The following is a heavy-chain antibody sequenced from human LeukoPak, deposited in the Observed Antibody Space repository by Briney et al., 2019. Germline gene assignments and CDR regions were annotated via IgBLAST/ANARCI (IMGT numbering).Heavy chain of an antibody. V-gene: IGHV4-34*01. D-gene: IGHD3-10*01. J-gene: IGHJ4*02. CDR2: IYHSGST. Sequence: SETLSLTCAVNGGSFSGYYWGWIRQLPGKGLEWSGSIYHSGSTYYNPSLKSRVTISVDTSKTQFSLKLSSVTAADTAVYYCARLPSSYGYYGSGSYYNDYWGQGTLVTVSS. CDR3: ARLPSSYGYYGSGSYYNDY. CDR1: GGSFSGYY.